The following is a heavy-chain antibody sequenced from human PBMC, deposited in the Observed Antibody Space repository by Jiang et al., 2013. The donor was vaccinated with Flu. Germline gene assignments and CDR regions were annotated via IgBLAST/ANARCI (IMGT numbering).Heavy chain of an antibody. Sequence: GGVVQPGGSLRLSCAASGFTFSHYWMHWVRQAPGKGLVWVSRINPDGSYTSYADSVKGRFTISRDNAENTLYLQMNSLRAEDTAVYYCSMDTAGLRDYWGQGTLVTVSS. CDR2: INPDGSYT. J-gene: IGHJ4*02. V-gene: IGHV3-74*01. CDR3: SMDTAGLRDY. D-gene: IGHD5-18*01. CDR1: GFTFSHYW.